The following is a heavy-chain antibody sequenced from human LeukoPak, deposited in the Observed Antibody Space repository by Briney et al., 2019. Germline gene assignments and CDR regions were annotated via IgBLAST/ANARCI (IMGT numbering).Heavy chain of an antibody. CDR2: IYYSGST. V-gene: IGHV4-59*01. J-gene: IGHJ4*02. CDR3: ARVGYDKTIDY. D-gene: IGHD2-2*01. CDR1: GGSFSGYY. Sequence: SETLSLTCAVYGGSFSGYYWSWIRQPPGKGLEWIGYIYYSGSTNYNPSLKSRVTISVDTSKNQFSLKLSSVTAADTAVYYCARVGYDKTIDYWGQGTLVTVSS.